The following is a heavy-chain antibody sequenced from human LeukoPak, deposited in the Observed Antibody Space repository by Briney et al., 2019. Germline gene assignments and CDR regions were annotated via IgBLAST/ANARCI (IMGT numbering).Heavy chain of an antibody. CDR2: IIPIFGTA. Sequence: SVKVSCKASGGTFSSYAISWVRQAPGQGLEWMGGIIPIFGTANYAQKFQGRVTITADESTSTAYMELSSLRSEDTAVYYCARVPTRYCSGGSCYVDDYWGQGTLVTVSS. CDR3: ARVPTRYCSGGSCYVDDY. V-gene: IGHV1-69*13. D-gene: IGHD2-15*01. J-gene: IGHJ4*02. CDR1: GGTFSSYA.